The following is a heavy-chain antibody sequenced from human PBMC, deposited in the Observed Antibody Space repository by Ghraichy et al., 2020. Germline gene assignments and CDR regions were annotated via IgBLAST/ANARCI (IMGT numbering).Heavy chain of an antibody. Sequence: GGSLRLSCAASGFTFSSYWMSWVRQAPGKGLEWVANIKQDGSEKYYVDSVKGRFTISRDNAKNSLYLQMNSLRAEDTAVYYCARDHLTRLRGDSSSWIYWGQGTLVTVSS. D-gene: IGHD6-13*01. J-gene: IGHJ4*02. CDR2: IKQDGSEK. CDR1: GFTFSSYW. CDR3: ARDHLTRLRGDSSSWIY. V-gene: IGHV3-7*03.